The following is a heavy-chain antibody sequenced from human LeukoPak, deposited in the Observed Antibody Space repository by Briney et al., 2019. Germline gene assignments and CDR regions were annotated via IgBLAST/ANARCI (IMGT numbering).Heavy chain of an antibody. D-gene: IGHD2-21*01. CDR2: ISGSGGST. CDR3: ATIEQFPTFDY. J-gene: IGHJ4*02. CDR1: GFTFDDYA. Sequence: GGSLRLSCAASGFTFDDYAMSWVRQAPGKGLEWVSAISGSGGSTYYADSVKGRFTISRDNSKNTLYLQMNSLRAEDMAVYYCATIEQFPTFDYWGQGTLVTVSS. V-gene: IGHV3-23*01.